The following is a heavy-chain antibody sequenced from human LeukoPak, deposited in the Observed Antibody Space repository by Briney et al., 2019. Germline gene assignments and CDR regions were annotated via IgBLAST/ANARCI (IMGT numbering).Heavy chain of an antibody. CDR3: TTRLLRLGESLTDFDY. CDR1: GFTFSNTR. Sequence: GGSLRLSCAASGFTFSNTRMSWVRQAPGKGLEWVGRIKSNTDGGTTNYAEPVKNRFFISRDDSKNTLYLQMSLLKIEDTAVYYCTTRLLRLGESLTDFDYWGRGTLVTVSS. D-gene: IGHD3-10*01. V-gene: IGHV3-15*01. CDR2: IKSNTDGGTT. J-gene: IGHJ4*02.